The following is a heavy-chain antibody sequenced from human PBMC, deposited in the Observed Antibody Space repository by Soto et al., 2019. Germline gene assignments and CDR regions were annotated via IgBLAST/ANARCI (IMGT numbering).Heavy chain of an antibody. CDR2: INPNSGGT. Sequence: ASVKVSCKASGYTFTGYYMHWVRQAPGQGLEWMGWINPNSGGTNYAQKFKGRVTMTRDTSISTAYMELSRLRSDDTAVHYCARDRSCSSTSCSIYYYYYGMDVWGQGTTVTSP. V-gene: IGHV1-2*02. J-gene: IGHJ6*02. CDR3: ARDRSCSSTSCSIYYYYYGMDV. CDR1: GYTFTGYY. D-gene: IGHD2-2*01.